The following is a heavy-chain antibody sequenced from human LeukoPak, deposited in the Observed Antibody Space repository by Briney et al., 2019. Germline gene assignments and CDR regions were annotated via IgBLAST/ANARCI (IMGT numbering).Heavy chain of an antibody. J-gene: IGHJ4*02. CDR3: ARDLYGSGSYYNYY. Sequence: PGGSLRLSCAASGFTFSSYSMNWVRQAPGKGLEWVSSISSSSSYIYYADSVKGRFTISRDNAKNSLYLPMNSLRAEDTAVYYCARDLYGSGSYYNYYWGQGTLVTVSS. V-gene: IGHV3-21*01. CDR2: ISSSSSYI. CDR1: GFTFSSYS. D-gene: IGHD3-10*01.